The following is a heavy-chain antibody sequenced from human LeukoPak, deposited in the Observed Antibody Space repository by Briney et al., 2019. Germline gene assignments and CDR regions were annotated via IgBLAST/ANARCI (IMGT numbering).Heavy chain of an antibody. CDR2: IIPIFGTA. CDR1: GGTFSSYA. J-gene: IGHJ5*02. Sequence: ASVKVSCKASGGTFSSYAISWVRQAPGQGLEWMGGIIPIFGTANYAQKFQGRVTITADKSTSTAYMELSSLRSEDTAVYYCARGFEGIGNWFDPWGQGTLVTVSS. V-gene: IGHV1-69*06. D-gene: IGHD3-9*01. CDR3: ARGFEGIGNWFDP.